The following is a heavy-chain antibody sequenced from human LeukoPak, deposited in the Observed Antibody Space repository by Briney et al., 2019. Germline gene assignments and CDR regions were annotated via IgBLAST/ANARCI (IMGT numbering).Heavy chain of an antibody. CDR3: ARRQLHHDFWSGDDWYFDL. CDR2: IFYTGGT. CDR1: GGSISSSSYY. Sequence: SETLSLTCTVSGGSISSSSYYWGWIRQPPGKGLEWIGNIFYTGGTYYNPSLKSRVTMPKGTSRNHFSLELSSVTAADTAVYYCARRQLHHDFWSGDDWYFDLWGRGTLVTVSS. J-gene: IGHJ2*01. D-gene: IGHD3-3*01. V-gene: IGHV4-39*02.